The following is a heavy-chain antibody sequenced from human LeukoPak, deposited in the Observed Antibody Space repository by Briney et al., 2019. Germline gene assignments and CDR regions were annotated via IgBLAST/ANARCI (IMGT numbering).Heavy chain of an antibody. D-gene: IGHD4-17*01. V-gene: IGHV3-15*01. CDR2: IKSKTDGGTT. J-gene: IGHJ4*02. CDR1: GFTFSNAW. Sequence: AGGSLRLSCAASGFTFSNAWMSWVRQAPGKGLEWVGRIKSKTDGGTTDYAAPVKGRFTISRDDSKNTLYLQMNSLKTEDTAVYYCTARSLTTVTTFGYWGQGTLVTVSS. CDR3: TARSLTTVTTFGY.